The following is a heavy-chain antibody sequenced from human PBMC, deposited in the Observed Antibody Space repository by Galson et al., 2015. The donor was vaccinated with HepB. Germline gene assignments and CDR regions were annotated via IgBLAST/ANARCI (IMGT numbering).Heavy chain of an antibody. J-gene: IGHJ4*02. V-gene: IGHV3-48*02. CDR1: GFTFSSYS. CDR3: ARDSSGGKWLVPGYLDY. CDR2: ISSSSTI. Sequence: SLRLSCAASGFTFSSYSMNWVRQAPGKGLEWVSYISSSSTIYYADSVKCRFPISRYNAKNSLYLQMNSLRDEDTAVYYCARDSSGGKWLVPGYLDYWGQGTLVTVSS. D-gene: IGHD6-19*01.